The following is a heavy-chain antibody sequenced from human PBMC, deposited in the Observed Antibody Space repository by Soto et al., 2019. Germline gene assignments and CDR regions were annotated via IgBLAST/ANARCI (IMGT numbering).Heavy chain of an antibody. CDR1: GFTFSSYA. D-gene: IGHD6-6*01. Sequence: EVQLLESGGGLVQPGGSLRLSCAASGFTFSSYAMSWVRQAPGKGLEWVSAISGSGGSTYYADSVKGRFTISRDNSKNALYMQMNSLRAEDTAVYYCAKGEGSSSNFDYWGQGTLVTVSS. J-gene: IGHJ4*02. V-gene: IGHV3-23*01. CDR2: ISGSGGST. CDR3: AKGEGSSSNFDY.